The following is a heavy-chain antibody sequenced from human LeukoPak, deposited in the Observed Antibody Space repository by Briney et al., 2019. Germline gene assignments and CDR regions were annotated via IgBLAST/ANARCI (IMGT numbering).Heavy chain of an antibody. Sequence: GGSLRLSCAASGFTFSSYEMNWVRQAPGKGLEWVSYISSSGSTIYYADSVKGRFTISRDNAKNSLYLQMNSLRAEDTAVYYCAREGSGWSTRVYYYYYMDVWGKGTTVTVSS. CDR1: GFTFSSYE. J-gene: IGHJ6*03. CDR2: ISSSGSTI. CDR3: AREGSGWSTRVYYYYYMDV. D-gene: IGHD6-19*01. V-gene: IGHV3-48*03.